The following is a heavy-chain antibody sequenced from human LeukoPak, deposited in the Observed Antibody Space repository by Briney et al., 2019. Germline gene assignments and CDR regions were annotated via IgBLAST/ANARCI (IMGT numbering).Heavy chain of an antibody. J-gene: IGHJ2*01. D-gene: IGHD3-16*01. CDR1: GYTFIRYY. CDR3: ARQGRGGYWYFDL. Sequence: GASVKVSCKASGYTFIRYYVHWVRQAPGQGLEWMGVINPSGGSTTYAQKFQGRVTMTRDTSTDTVYMELSSLRSEGTAIYYCARQGRGGYWYFDLWGRGTLVTVSS. CDR2: INPSGGST. V-gene: IGHV1-46*01.